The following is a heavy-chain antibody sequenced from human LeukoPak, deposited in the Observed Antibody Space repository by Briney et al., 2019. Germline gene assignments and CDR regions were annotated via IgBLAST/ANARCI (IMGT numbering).Heavy chain of an antibody. Sequence: GESLKISCKGSGYRFTSYWIGWVRQMPGKGLEWMGIIYPGDSETRYSPSFQGQVTISADKSISTAYLQWSSLKASDTAMYYCARRRDLYSGSYYPFDYWGQGTLVTVSS. CDR1: GYRFTSYW. CDR2: IYPGDSET. J-gene: IGHJ4*02. D-gene: IGHD1-26*01. CDR3: ARRRDLYSGSYYPFDY. V-gene: IGHV5-51*01.